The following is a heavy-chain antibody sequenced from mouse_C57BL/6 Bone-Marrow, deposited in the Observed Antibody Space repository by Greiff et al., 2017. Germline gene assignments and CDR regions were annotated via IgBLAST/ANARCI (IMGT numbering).Heavy chain of an antibody. D-gene: IGHD2-1*01. Sequence: VKVVESGPELVKPGASVKLSCKASGYTFTSYDLNRVKQRPGQGLEWIGWIYPRDGSTKYNEKFKGKATLTVDTSSSTAYMALNSLTSEDSAVYFCAREGNRYYWGQGTTLTVSS. CDR2: IYPRDGST. J-gene: IGHJ2*01. CDR1: GYTFTSYD. CDR3: AREGNRYY. V-gene: IGHV1-85*01.